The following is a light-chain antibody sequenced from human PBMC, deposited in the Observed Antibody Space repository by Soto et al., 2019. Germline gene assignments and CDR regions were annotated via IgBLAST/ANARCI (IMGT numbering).Light chain of an antibody. CDR2: DVN. V-gene: IGLV2-11*01. J-gene: IGLJ3*02. CDR1: SSDVGRYNY. Sequence: QSALTQPRSVPGSPGQSVTISCTGTSSDVGRYNYVSWYQGHPGKAPKVMINDVNKRPSGVPDRFSGSKSGNTASLTISGLQADDEADYYCCSYAGSYTWVFGGGTKLTVL. CDR3: CSYAGSYTWV.